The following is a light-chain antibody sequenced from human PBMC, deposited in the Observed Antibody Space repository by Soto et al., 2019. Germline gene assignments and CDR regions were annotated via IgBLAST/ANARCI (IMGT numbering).Light chain of an antibody. CDR2: DVS. Sequence: QSVLTQPASVSGSPGQSITISCTGTSSDVGGYNYVSWYQQHPGKAPKLMIYDVSNRPSGVSNRFSGSKSGNTASLTISGLQVEDGADYYCSSYTSSSDVVFGGGTQLTVL. V-gene: IGLV2-14*01. CDR3: SSYTSSSDVV. CDR1: SSDVGGYNY. J-gene: IGLJ2*01.